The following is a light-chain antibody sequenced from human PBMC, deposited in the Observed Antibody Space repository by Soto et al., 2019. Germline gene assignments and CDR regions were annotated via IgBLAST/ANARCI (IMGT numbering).Light chain of an antibody. J-gene: IGKJ5*01. Sequence: DIQVTESPCFLSASVGHRVTITCRASQGISSSLAWYQQKPGEAPRLLIYAASTLQSGVPSRFSGSGYGTEFTLTISSLQPDDFASYYCQKLHNFPLTLGQGTRLEIK. CDR3: QKLHNFPLT. CDR1: QGISSS. V-gene: IGKV1-9*01. CDR2: AAS.